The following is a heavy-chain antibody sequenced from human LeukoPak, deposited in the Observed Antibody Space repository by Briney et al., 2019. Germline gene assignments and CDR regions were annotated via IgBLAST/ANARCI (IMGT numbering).Heavy chain of an antibody. V-gene: IGHV1-3*01. CDR3: AGYGVVVPAARDAFDI. Sequence: GASVKVSCKASGYTFTSYAMHWVRQAPGQRLEWMGWINAGNGNTKYSQKFQGRVTITRDTSASTAYMELSSLRSEDTAVYYCAGYGVVVPAARDAFDIWGQGTMVTVSS. J-gene: IGHJ3*02. CDR1: GYTFTSYA. CDR2: INAGNGNT. D-gene: IGHD2-2*01.